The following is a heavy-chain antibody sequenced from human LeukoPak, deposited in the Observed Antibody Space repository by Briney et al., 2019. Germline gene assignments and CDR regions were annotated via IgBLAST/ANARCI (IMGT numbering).Heavy chain of an antibody. CDR3: ASQRYCGGGGCLRDNYQLDY. CDR1: GASLSNFY. D-gene: IGHD2-15*01. V-gene: IGHV4-59*08. J-gene: IGHJ4*02. CDR2: IHNSGST. Sequence: SETLSLTCSISGASLSNFYWIWIRQPPGKGLEWIGYIHNSGSTSYNPSLKSRFTISIDRSSNQFSLRVSSVSAADTAVYYCASQRYCGGGGCLRDNYQLDYWGQGILVTVSS.